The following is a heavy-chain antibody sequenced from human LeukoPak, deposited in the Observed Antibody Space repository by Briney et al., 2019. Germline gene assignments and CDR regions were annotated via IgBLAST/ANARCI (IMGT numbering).Heavy chain of an antibody. V-gene: IGHV4-59*01. Sequence: SETLSLTCAVSGGSISSYYWSWFRQPPGQGPEWIAFIHYTGSTYYNPSVKSRATVSVDTSKNQFSLRLTSVTAADTAMYYCARVGLDRGGRYFQHWGQGTLVTVSS. D-gene: IGHD3-10*01. CDR3: ARVGLDRGGRYFQH. CDR2: IHYTGST. CDR1: GGSISSYY. J-gene: IGHJ1*01.